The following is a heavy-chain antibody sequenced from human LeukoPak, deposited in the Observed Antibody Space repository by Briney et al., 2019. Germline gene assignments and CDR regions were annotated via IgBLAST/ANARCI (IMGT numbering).Heavy chain of an antibody. CDR2: SYYSGST. CDR1: GGSISSYY. D-gene: IGHD3-10*01. V-gene: IGHV4-59*01. J-gene: IGHJ4*02. CDR3: ARRVLGSGSYFDY. Sequence: SETLSLTCTVSGGSISSYYWSWIRQPPGKGLGWIGYSYYSGSTNCNPSLKSRVTISVDTSKNQFSLKLSSVTAADTAVYYCARRVLGSGSYFDYWGQGTLVTVSS.